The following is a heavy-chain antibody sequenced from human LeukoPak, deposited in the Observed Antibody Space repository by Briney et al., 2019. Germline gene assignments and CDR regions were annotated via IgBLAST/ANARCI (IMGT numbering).Heavy chain of an antibody. J-gene: IGHJ4*02. Sequence: RTSETLSLTCTVSGGSISSGSYYWSWIRQPAGKGLEWIGRIYTSGSTNYNPSLKSRVTISVDTSKNQFSLKLSSVTAADTAHYYCTRRPIVVVTAWVNWGQGTLVTVSS. V-gene: IGHV4-61*02. CDR3: TRRPIVVVTAWVN. CDR1: GGSISSGSYY. CDR2: IYTSGST. D-gene: IGHD2-21*02.